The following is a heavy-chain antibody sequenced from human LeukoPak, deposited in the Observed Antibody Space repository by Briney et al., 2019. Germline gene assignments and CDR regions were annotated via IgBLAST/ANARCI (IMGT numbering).Heavy chain of an antibody. Sequence: ASVKVSCKASGGTFSSYAISWVRQAPGQGLGWMGRIIPILGIANYAQKFQGRVTITADKSTSTAYMELSSLRSEDTAVYYCASYCSGGSCYPPRYYFDYWGQGTLVTVSS. V-gene: IGHV1-69*04. CDR1: GGTFSSYA. D-gene: IGHD2-15*01. J-gene: IGHJ4*02. CDR3: ASYCSGGSCYPPRYYFDY. CDR2: IIPILGIA.